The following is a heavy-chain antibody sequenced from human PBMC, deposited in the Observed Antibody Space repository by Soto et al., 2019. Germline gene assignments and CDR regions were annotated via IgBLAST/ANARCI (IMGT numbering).Heavy chain of an antibody. D-gene: IGHD2-21*02. CDR2: IYYSGST. CDR3: ARTLLYCGGDCHMYGMDV. J-gene: IGHJ6*02. V-gene: IGHV4-59*01. CDR1: GGSISSYY. Sequence: SETLSLTCTVSGGSISSYYWSWIRQPPGKGLEWIGCIYYSGSTYYNPSLKSRVTISVDTSKNQFSLKLSSVTAADTAVYYCARTLLYCGGDCHMYGMDVWGQGTTVTVSS.